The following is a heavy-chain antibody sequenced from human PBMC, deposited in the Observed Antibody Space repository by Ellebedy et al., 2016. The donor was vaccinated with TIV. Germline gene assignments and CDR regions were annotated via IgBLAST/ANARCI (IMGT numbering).Heavy chain of an antibody. CDR1: GFTFSSYG. J-gene: IGHJ6*02. CDR3: AKVGRGFGELFEWLYGMDV. Sequence: GESLTISXAASGFTFSSYGMHWVRQAPGKGLEWVAVISYDGSNKYYADSVKGRFTISRDNSKNTLYLQMNSLRAEDTAVYYCAKVGRGFGELFEWLYGMDVWGQGTTVTVSS. CDR2: ISYDGSNK. V-gene: IGHV3-30*18. D-gene: IGHD3-10*01.